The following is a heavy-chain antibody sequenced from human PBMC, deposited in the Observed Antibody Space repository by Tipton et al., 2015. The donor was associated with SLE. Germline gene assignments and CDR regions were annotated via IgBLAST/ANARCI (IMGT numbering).Heavy chain of an antibody. D-gene: IGHD3-22*01. V-gene: IGHV4-39*01. J-gene: IGHJ3*02. CDR1: GGSISSSSYY. CDR3: ARVVVSDAFDI. CDR2: IYYSGST. Sequence: TLSLTCTVSGGSISSSSYYWGWIRPPPGKGLEWIGSIYYSGSTYYNPSLKSRVTISVDTSKNQFSLKLSSVTAADTAVYYCARVVVSDAFDIWGQGTMVTVSS.